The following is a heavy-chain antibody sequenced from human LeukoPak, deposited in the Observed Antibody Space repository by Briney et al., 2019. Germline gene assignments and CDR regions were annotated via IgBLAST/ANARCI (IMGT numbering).Heavy chain of an antibody. D-gene: IGHD4-17*01. V-gene: IGHV1-2*02. CDR3: ARGDCGDYGYFDY. Sequence: ASVKVSCKASGYTFTGYYMHWVRQAPGQGLEWMGWINPNSGGTNYAQKFQGRVTMTRDTSISTAYMELSRLRPDDTAVYYCARGDCGDYGYFDYWGQGTLVTVSS. CDR2: INPNSGGT. CDR1: GYTFTGYY. J-gene: IGHJ4*02.